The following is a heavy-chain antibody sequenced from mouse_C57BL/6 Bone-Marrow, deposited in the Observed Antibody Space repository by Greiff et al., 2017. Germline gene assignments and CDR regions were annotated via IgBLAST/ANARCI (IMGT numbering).Heavy chain of an antibody. Sequence: QVQLQQPGAELVKPGASVKMSCKASGYTFTSYWITWVKQRPGQGLEWIGDIYPGSGSTNYNEKFKSKATLTVDTSSSTAYMQLSSLTSEDSAVYYCANPIDYDYEGYFDVWGTGTTVTVSS. D-gene: IGHD2-4*01. CDR1: GYTFTSYW. CDR3: ANPIDYDYEGYFDV. V-gene: IGHV1-55*01. J-gene: IGHJ1*03. CDR2: IYPGSGST.